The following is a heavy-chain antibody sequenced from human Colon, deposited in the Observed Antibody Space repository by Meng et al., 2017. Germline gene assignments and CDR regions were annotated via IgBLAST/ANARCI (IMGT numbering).Heavy chain of an antibody. J-gene: IGHJ1*01. V-gene: IGHV1-18*01. Sequence: QVQVVQSGAEVKNPGASVKVSGKTSGYTFTSYGISWVRQAPGQGLEWMGWISAYNGNTHYAQKFQGRVTMTRDTSTSTVYMELRSLRSDDTAVYYCARETEVAGTIFFQHWGQGTLVTVSS. CDR2: ISAYNGNT. CDR3: ARETEVAGTIFFQH. CDR1: GYTFTSYG. D-gene: IGHD6-19*01.